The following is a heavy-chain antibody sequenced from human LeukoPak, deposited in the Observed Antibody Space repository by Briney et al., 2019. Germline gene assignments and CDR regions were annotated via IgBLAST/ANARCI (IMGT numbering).Heavy chain of an antibody. V-gene: IGHV1-18*01. CDR3: ARDSGHFLWFGELLAMDV. CDR1: GYTFTSYG. D-gene: IGHD3-10*01. J-gene: IGHJ6*04. CDR2: ISAYSGNT. Sequence: GASVKVSCKASGYTFTSYGVSCVRQAPGQGLEWMGWISAYSGNTNYAQKLQGRVTMTTDTSTSTAYMELRSLRSDDTAVYYCARDSGHFLWFGELLAMDVWGEGTTVTISS.